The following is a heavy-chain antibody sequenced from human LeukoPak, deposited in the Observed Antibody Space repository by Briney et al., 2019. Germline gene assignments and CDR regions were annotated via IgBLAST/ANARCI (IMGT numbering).Heavy chain of an antibody. CDR3: ANRAPS. V-gene: IGHV3-74*01. CDR1: GFTFSSYW. D-gene: IGHD1-14*01. CDR2: ISSDGSST. J-gene: IGHJ5*02. Sequence: HTGGSLRLSCAASGFTFSSYWMHWVRQAPGKGLVWVSRISSDGSSTDYADSVKGRFTISRDNAKDTLYLQMNSLRAEDTAIYYCANRAPSWGQGTLVTVSS.